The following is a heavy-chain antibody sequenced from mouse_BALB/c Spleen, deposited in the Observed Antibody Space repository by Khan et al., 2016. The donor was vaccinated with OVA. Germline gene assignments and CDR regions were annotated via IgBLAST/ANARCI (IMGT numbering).Heavy chain of an antibody. CDR3: ARGGRFAY. J-gene: IGHJ3*01. V-gene: IGHV1S137*01. CDR1: GYTFTDYA. CDR2: ISTYYGDA. D-gene: IGHD3-3*01. Sequence: QVQLKQSGAELVRPGVSVKISCKVSGYTFTDYAMHWVRQSHAKTLEWIGVISTYYGDADYNQKLKGKATMTVDKSSSTAYMELARLTSEDSAIYSWARGGRFAYWGQGTLVTVSA.